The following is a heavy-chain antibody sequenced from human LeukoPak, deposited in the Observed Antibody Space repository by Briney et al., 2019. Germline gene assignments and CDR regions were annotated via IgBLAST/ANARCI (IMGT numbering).Heavy chain of an antibody. Sequence: GGSLRLSCAAPGFTFSNYWMSWVRQAPGKGLEWVANIKQDMTEKYYVDSVKGRFAISRDNAKNSLFLQMSSLRAEDTALYYCARGGAPGFYFDYWGQGTLVTVSS. CDR3: ARGGAPGFYFDY. D-gene: IGHD3-10*01. CDR1: GFTFSNYW. J-gene: IGHJ4*02. CDR2: IKQDMTEK. V-gene: IGHV3-7*01.